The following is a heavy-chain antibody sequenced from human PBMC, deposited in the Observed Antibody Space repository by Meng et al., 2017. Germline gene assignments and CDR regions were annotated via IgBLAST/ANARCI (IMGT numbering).Heavy chain of an antibody. CDR2: TYYRSKWYN. CDR3: ARLRFGTAPYYYYGMDV. D-gene: IGHD1-1*01. Sequence: SCAISGDSVSSNSAAWNWIRQSPSRGLEWLGRTYYRSKWYNDYAVSVKSRITINPDTSKNQFSLQLNSVTPEGTAVYYCARLRFGTAPYYYYGMDVWGQGTTVTVSS. V-gene: IGHV6-1*01. J-gene: IGHJ6*02. CDR1: GDSVSSNSAA.